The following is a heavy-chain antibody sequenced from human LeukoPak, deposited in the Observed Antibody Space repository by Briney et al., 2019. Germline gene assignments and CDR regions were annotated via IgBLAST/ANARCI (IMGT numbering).Heavy chain of an antibody. CDR1: GFTFSSYA. J-gene: IGHJ4*02. Sequence: GGSLRLSCAASGFTFSSYAMSWVRQAPGKGLEWVSAISGSGGSTYYADSVKVRFTISRDNSKNTLYLQMNSLRAEDTAVYYCALGYSSGWPYFDYWGQGTLVTVSS. CDR2: ISGSGGST. V-gene: IGHV3-23*01. D-gene: IGHD6-19*01. CDR3: ALGYSSGWPYFDY.